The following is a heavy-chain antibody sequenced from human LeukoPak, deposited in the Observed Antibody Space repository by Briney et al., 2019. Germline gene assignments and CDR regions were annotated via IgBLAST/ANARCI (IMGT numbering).Heavy chain of an antibody. J-gene: IGHJ4*02. V-gene: IGHV4-39*01. Sequence: SETLSLTCSVSGDAITGSSYYWGWIRQPPGKGLEWIGSMYYSASTYSNPSLKSRVTMSADTSKNQFSLKLSSVSAADTAVYYCARQYYDNTGYYYFDYWGQGTLVTVSS. CDR1: GDAITGSSYY. CDR3: ARQYYDNTGYYYFDY. CDR2: MYYSAST. D-gene: IGHD3-22*01.